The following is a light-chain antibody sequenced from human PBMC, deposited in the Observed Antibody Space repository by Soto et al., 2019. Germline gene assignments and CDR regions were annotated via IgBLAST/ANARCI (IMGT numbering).Light chain of an antibody. V-gene: IGKV3-11*01. CDR1: QSVGIY. CDR2: DAS. Sequence: EIVLTQSPATLSLSPGERATLSCRANQSVGIYLAWYQQKPGQAPRLLIYDASNRATGIPARFSGTGSGTEFGLTISSLEPEDSAVYYCQQRNNWVTFGGGTKVDIK. CDR3: QQRNNWVT. J-gene: IGKJ4*01.